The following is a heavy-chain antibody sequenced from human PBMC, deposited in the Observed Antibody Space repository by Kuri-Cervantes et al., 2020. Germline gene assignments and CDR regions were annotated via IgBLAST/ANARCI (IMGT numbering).Heavy chain of an antibody. CDR1: GFTLSTNW. Sequence: GESLKISCAASGFTLSTNWMGWVRQPPGKGLEWVASIRQDGDVTYYVESVKGRFAISRDNAENSLYLQMNSLRAEDTAVYYCARGFGDGWYGGPDYWGQGTLVTVSS. V-gene: IGHV3-7*04. J-gene: IGHJ4*02. D-gene: IGHD6-19*01. CDR2: IRQDGDVT. CDR3: ARGFGDGWYGGPDY.